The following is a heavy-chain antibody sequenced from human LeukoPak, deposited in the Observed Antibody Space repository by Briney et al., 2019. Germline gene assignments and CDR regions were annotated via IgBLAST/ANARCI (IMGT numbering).Heavy chain of an antibody. Sequence: GRSLRLSCAASGFTFSSYGMHWVRQAPGKGLEWVAVISYDGSNKYYADSVKGRITISRDNSKNTLYLQMNSLRAEDTAVYYCAKAAVYGNDVYYGMDVWGQGTTVTVSS. CDR2: ISYDGSNK. J-gene: IGHJ6*02. V-gene: IGHV3-30*18. D-gene: IGHD5/OR15-5a*01. CDR1: GFTFSSYG. CDR3: AKAAVYGNDVYYGMDV.